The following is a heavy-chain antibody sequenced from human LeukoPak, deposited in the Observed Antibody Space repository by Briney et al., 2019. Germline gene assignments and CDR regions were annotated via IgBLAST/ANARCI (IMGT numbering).Heavy chain of an antibody. Sequence: SETLSLTCAVYGGSFSGYYWSWIRQPPGKGLEWIGEINHSGSTNYNPSLKSRVTISVDTSKNQFSLKLSSVTAADTAVYYCARQLWFGELPPSDYMDVWGKGTTVTISS. CDR3: ARQLWFGELPPSDYMDV. D-gene: IGHD3-10*01. CDR1: GGSFSGYY. J-gene: IGHJ6*03. V-gene: IGHV4-34*01. CDR2: INHSGST.